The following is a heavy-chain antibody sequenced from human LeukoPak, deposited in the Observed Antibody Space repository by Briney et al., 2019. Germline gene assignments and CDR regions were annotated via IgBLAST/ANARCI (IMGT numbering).Heavy chain of an antibody. J-gene: IGHJ4*02. D-gene: IGHD5-12*01. CDR3: ATYSGFFDY. CDR1: GFTFSDYY. CDR2: ISSSSSYT. Sequence: GGSLRLSCAASGFTFSDYYMSWIRQAPGKGLEWVSYISSSSSYTNYADSVKGRFTISRDNAKNSLYLQMNGLRAEDTAMYYCATYSGFFDYWGQGTLVTVSS. V-gene: IGHV3-11*03.